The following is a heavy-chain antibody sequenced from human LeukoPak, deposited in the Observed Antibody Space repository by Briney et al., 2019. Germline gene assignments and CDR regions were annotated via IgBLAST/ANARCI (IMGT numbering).Heavy chain of an antibody. J-gene: IGHJ4*02. D-gene: IGHD6-13*01. CDR1: GFTFSNYW. CDR2: IKGDGGEI. CDR3: ASESTSRNWYN. V-gene: IGHV3-74*03. Sequence: GRSLRLSCAASGFTFSNYWMRWVSQAPGKGLVWVSGIKGDGGEITYADSVRGRVTISRDNAKNTVYLQLNSLRAEDTAVYYCASESTSRNWYNWGQGTLVTVSS.